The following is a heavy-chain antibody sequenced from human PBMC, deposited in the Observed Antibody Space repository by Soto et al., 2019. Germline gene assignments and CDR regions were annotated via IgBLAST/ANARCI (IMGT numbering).Heavy chain of an antibody. CDR2: ISAYNGNT. CDR3: ARVWYSRGWEYFDY. V-gene: IGHV1-18*01. J-gene: IGHJ4*02. Sequence: QVQLVQSGAEVKKPGASVKVSCKASGYTFTSYGISWVRQAPGQGLEWMGWISAYNGNTNYAQKLKGRVSMTTDTSTSTAYMGLRSLRSDDTAVYYCARVWYSRGWEYFDYWGQGTLVTVSS. D-gene: IGHD6-19*01. CDR1: GYTFTSYG.